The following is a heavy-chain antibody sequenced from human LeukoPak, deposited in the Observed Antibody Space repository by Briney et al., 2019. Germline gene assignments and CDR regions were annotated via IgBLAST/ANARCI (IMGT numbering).Heavy chain of an antibody. J-gene: IGHJ6*02. Sequence: PGGPLRLSCTASGFTFGDHAMSWVRQAPGKGLEWVGFIRSKAYGGTTEYAAAVKGRFTISRDDSRSIAYLQMNSLKTEDTAVYYCTRGPIWLYYGMDVWGQGTTVIVSS. V-gene: IGHV3-49*04. D-gene: IGHD3-9*01. CDR1: GFTFGDHA. CDR3: TRGPIWLYYGMDV. CDR2: IRSKAYGGTT.